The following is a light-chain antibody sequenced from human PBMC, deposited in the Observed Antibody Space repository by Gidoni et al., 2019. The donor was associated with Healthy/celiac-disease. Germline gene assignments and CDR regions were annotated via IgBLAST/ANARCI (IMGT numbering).Light chain of an antibody. V-gene: IGKV1-39*01. J-gene: IGKJ5*01. CDR2: AAS. CDR3: QQSYSTLPIT. Sequence: DIQMTQSPSSLSASVGDRVTITCRASQSISSYLNWYQQKPGKAPKLLIYAASSLQSGVPSRFSGSGSGTEFTLTISSLQPEDFATYYCQQSYSTLPITFXXXTRLEIK. CDR1: QSISSY.